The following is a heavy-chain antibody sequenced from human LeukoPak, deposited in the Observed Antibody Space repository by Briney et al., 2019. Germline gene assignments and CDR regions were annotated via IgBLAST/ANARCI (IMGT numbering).Heavy chain of an antibody. CDR1: GFTFSSYE. CDR2: ISSSGSII. Sequence: GGSLRLSCAASGFTFSSYEMNCVRQAPGKGLEWVSYISSSGSIIYYADSVKGRFTISRDNAKNSLYLQMNSLRVWDTAVYYCASLYCTNVVGYTNWFDAWSQATLVTV. CDR3: ASLYCTNVVGYTNWFDA. J-gene: IGHJ5*02. V-gene: IGHV3-48*03. D-gene: IGHD2-8*01.